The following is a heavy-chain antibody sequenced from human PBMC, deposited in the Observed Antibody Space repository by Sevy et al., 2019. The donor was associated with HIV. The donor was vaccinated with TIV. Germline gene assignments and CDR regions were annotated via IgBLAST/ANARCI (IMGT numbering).Heavy chain of an antibody. CDR2: ISGYNVHT. CDR1: GYTFITYG. CDR3: ALTGYSTLDRVAAADSSLDF. V-gene: IGHV1-18*01. Sequence: ASVKVSCKASGYTFITYGITWVRQAPGQGLEWMGWISGYNVHTKYARELQGRVTITTDTSTSTAYLELRSLTSDDTAVYYCALTGYSTLDRVAAADSSLDFWGQGTLVTVSS. J-gene: IGHJ4*02. D-gene: IGHD6-13*01.